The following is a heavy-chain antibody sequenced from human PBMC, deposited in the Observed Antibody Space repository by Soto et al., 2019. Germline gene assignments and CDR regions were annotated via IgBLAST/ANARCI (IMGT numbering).Heavy chain of an antibody. CDR2: IIPIFGTA. Sequence: QVQLVQSGAEVTKPGSSVKVSCKASGGTFSSYAISWVRQAPGQGLEWMGGIIPIFGTANYAQKFQGRVTITADESTSTAYMERSSLSSEATAVYYCARDSRGYGSGGSCPNDWYFDLWGRGTLVTVSS. D-gene: IGHD2-15*01. V-gene: IGHV1-69*12. J-gene: IGHJ2*01. CDR1: GGTFSSYA. CDR3: ARDSRGYGSGGSCPNDWYFDL.